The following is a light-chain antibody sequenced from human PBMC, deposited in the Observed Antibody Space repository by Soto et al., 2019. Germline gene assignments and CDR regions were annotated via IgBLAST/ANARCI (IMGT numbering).Light chain of an antibody. CDR3: SSYTSSSTYV. J-gene: IGLJ1*01. V-gene: IGLV2-14*01. Sequence: QSALTQPASVSGSPGQSITISCTGTSSDVGGYNYVSWYQQYPGKAPKLMIYDVRNRPSGVSNRFSGSKSGNTASRTISGLQAEDEADYYCSSYTSSSTYVFGTGTKVTVL. CDR1: SSDVGGYNY. CDR2: DVR.